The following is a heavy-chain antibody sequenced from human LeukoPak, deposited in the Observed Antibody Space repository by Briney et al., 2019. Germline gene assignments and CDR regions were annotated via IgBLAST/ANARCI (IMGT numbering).Heavy chain of an antibody. Sequence: GGSLRLSCAASGFTFSSYEMNWVRQAPGKGLEWVSYISSSGSTIYYADSVKGRFTISRDNAKNSVYLQMNSLRADDTAVYYCARERGSYRFDAFEVWGQGTMVIVSS. CDR2: ISSSGSTI. CDR3: ARERGSYRFDAFEV. J-gene: IGHJ3*01. D-gene: IGHD1-26*01. V-gene: IGHV3-48*03. CDR1: GFTFSSYE.